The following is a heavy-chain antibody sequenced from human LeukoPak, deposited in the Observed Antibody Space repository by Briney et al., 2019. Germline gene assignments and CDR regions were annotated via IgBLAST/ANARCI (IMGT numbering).Heavy chain of an antibody. CDR2: ISYDGSNK. CDR3: AKVDCSSTSCYYGMDV. Sequence: GSLRLSSAASGFTFSSYGMHWVRQAPSKGLEWVAVISYDGSNKYYADSVKGRFTISRDNSKNTLYLQMNSLRAEDTAVYYCAKVDCSSTSCYYGMDVWGKGTTVTVSS. V-gene: IGHV3-30*18. J-gene: IGHJ6*04. D-gene: IGHD2-2*01. CDR1: GFTFSSYG.